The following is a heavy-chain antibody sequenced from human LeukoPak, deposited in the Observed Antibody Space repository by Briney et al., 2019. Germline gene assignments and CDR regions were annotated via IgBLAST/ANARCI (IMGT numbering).Heavy chain of an antibody. CDR3: ARHGDDSSGYYHFDY. J-gene: IGHJ4*02. CDR1: GGSISSYY. V-gene: IGHV4-59*08. D-gene: IGHD3-22*01. CDR2: IYYSGST. Sequence: PSETLSFTCTVSGGSISSYYWSWIRQPPGKGLEWIGYIYYSGSTNYNPSLKSRVTISVDTSKNQFSLKLSSVTAADTAVYYCARHGDDSSGYYHFDYWGQGTLVTVSS.